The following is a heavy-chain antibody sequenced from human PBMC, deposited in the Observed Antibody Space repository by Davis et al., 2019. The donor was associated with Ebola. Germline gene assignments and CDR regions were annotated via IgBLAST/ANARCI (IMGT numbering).Heavy chain of an antibody. D-gene: IGHD2-15*01. Sequence: GSLRLSCTVSGGSISSYYWSWIRQPPGKGLEWIGYIYYSGSTNYNPSLKSRVTISVDTSKNQFSLKLSSVTAADTAVYYCARLGDCSGGSCYLGLDYWGQGTLVTVSS. V-gene: IGHV4-59*08. CDR1: GGSISSYY. CDR2: IYYSGST. J-gene: IGHJ4*02. CDR3: ARLGDCSGGSCYLGLDY.